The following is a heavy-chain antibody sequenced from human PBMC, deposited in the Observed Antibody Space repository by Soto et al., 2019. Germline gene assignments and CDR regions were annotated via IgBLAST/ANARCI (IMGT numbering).Heavy chain of an antibody. Sequence: PSETLSLACTVSGGSISSYYWSWIRQPPGKGLEWIGYIYYSGSTNYNPSLKSRVTISVDTSKNQFSLKLSSVTAADTAVYYCARVAFTVTTPYYFDYWGQGTLVTVSS. CDR3: ARVAFTVTTPYYFDY. D-gene: IGHD4-17*01. V-gene: IGHV4-59*01. J-gene: IGHJ4*02. CDR2: IYYSGST. CDR1: GGSISSYY.